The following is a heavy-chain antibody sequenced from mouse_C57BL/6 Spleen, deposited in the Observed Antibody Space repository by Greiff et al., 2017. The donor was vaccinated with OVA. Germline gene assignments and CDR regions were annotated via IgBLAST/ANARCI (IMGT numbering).Heavy chain of an antibody. J-gene: IGHJ3*01. CDR3: ERTLYYGYGRAWFAY. CDR1: GYTFTDYY. CDR2: INPNNGGT. D-gene: IGHD2-2*01. V-gene: IGHV1-26*01. Sequence: EVQLQQSGPELVKPGASVKISCKASGYTFTDYYMNWVKQSHGKSLEWIGDINPNNGGTSYNQKFKGKATLTVDKSSRTAYMELRSLTSEDYAVYYCERTLYYGYGRAWFAYWGQGTLVTVSA.